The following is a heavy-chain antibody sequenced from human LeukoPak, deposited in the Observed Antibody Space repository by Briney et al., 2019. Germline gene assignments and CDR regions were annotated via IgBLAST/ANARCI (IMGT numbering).Heavy chain of an antibody. J-gene: IGHJ4*02. CDR3: ARMIGLGEVSPYFDY. Sequence: GESLKISCKGSGYSFTNNWIAWVRQMPGKGLEWMEIIYPHDSNIKYSPPFQGQVTISADKSISTAYLQWSSLKASHTAMYYCARMIGLGEVSPYFDYWGQGTLVTVSS. V-gene: IGHV5-51*01. CDR2: IYPHDSNI. D-gene: IGHD3-16*01. CDR1: GYSFTNNW.